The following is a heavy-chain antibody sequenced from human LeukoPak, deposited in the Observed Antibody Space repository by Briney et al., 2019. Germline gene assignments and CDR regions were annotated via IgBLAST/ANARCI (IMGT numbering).Heavy chain of an antibody. CDR3: ATEGPLIWRPPHFES. V-gene: IGHV4-4*07. Sequence: SETLSLTCTVSGVSVSNYYWAWVRQPAGKGPERIGRIYSSGITNYNPSLRSRVSVSLDTSKNQFSLKLNSVTAADTAVYYCATEGPLIWRPPHFESWGQGTLVIVSS. D-gene: IGHD2-15*01. CDR1: GVSVSNYY. CDR2: IYSSGIT. J-gene: IGHJ4*02.